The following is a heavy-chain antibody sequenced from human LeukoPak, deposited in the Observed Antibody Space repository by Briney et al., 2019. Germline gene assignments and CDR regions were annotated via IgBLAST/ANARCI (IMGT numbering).Heavy chain of an antibody. CDR1: GDSFSSYH. CDR2: ISSSGST. CDR3: ARVGRGDHTWGSYSCDH. J-gene: IGHJ1*01. D-gene: IGHD3-16*01. V-gene: IGHV4-59*01. Sequence: SETLSLTCTVSVSGDSFSSYHWSWLRQPPGKGLEWIGYISSSGSTSYNTSLKSRVTISVDTSKDQFSLKLSSVTAADTAVYYCARVGRGDHTWGSYSCDHWGQGTLVSVSS.